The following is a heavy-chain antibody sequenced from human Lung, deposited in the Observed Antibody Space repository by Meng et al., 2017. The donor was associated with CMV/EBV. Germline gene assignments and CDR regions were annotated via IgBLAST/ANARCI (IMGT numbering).Heavy chain of an antibody. CDR3: ARDSSGSYYGAVDI. CDR1: GYTFTNYF. Sequence: SVKVSCKASGYTFTNYFMHWVRQGPGQGLEWMGVINTGSGSTNYAQKFQGRVTMTRDTSTSTVYMEVSSLRSEDTAVYFCARDSSGSYYGAVDIWGRGTMVXVSS. CDR2: INTGSGST. J-gene: IGHJ3*02. V-gene: IGHV1-46*01. D-gene: IGHD1-26*01.